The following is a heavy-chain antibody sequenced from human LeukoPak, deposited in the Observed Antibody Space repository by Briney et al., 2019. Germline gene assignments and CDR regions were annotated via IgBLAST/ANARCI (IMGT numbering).Heavy chain of an antibody. D-gene: IGHD3-16*02. Sequence: GGSLRLSCAASGFTFSSYAMSWVRQAPGKGLEWVSAISGSGGSTYYADSVKGRFTISRDNSKNTLYLQMNSLRAEDTAVYYCAKDDPSYYDYVWGSYRRHFDYWGQGTLVTVSS. J-gene: IGHJ4*02. CDR3: AKDDPSYYDYVWGSYRRHFDY. V-gene: IGHV3-23*01. CDR2: ISGSGGST. CDR1: GFTFSSYA.